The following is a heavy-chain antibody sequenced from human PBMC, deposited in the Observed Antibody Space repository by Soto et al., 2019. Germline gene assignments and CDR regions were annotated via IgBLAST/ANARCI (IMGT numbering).Heavy chain of an antibody. CDR3: ARVEHVVVTAMGY. Sequence: QVQLVESGGGVVQPGRSLRLSCAASGFTFSSYAMHWVRQAPGKGLEWVAVISYDGSNKYYTDSVKGRFTISRDNSKNTLYLQMNSLRAEDTAVYYCARVEHVVVTAMGYWGQGTLVTVSS. D-gene: IGHD2-21*02. CDR2: ISYDGSNK. V-gene: IGHV3-30-3*01. CDR1: GFTFSSYA. J-gene: IGHJ4*02.